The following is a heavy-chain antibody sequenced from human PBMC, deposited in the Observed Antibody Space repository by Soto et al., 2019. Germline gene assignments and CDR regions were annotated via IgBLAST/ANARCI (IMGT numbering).Heavy chain of an antibody. CDR3: ATDDMNRGRFDY. Sequence: ASVKVSCKASGHTSTHNGISWVRRAPGQGLEWMGWININRGDVNHAPKFQGRVTLTTDTSTTTAYMELRSLRLDDTALYFCATDDMNRGRFDYWGHGTLVTVSS. CDR2: ININRGDV. V-gene: IGHV1-18*01. CDR1: GHTSTHNG. J-gene: IGHJ4*01.